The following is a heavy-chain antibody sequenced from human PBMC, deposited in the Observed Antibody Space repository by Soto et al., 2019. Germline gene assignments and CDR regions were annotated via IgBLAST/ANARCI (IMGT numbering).Heavy chain of an antibody. D-gene: IGHD2-2*01. CDR1: GGIFTNYA. J-gene: IGHJ4*01. Sequence: QLQVVQSGPEVRQPGSSVKVSCKPSGGIFTNYAFTWVRQAPGQRLEWMGGIIPLFGTANYAQNFQGRVTITADKSTTTVYLEVNSLRSEDTALYYCSAYCSSSNCRAGDDYWGXGTLVTVSS. V-gene: IGHV1-69*06. CDR2: IIPLFGTA. CDR3: SAYCSSSNCRAGDDY.